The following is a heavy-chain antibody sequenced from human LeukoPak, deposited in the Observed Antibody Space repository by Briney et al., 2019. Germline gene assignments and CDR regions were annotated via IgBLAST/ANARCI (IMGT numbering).Heavy chain of an antibody. CDR3: ASQKYDFWSGYYVVDAFDI. V-gene: IGHV4-39*01. Sequence: PSETLSLTCTVSGGSISSSSYYWGWIRQPPGKGLEWIGSIYYSGSTYYNPSLKSRVTISVDTSKNQYSLKLSSVTAADTAVYYCASQKYDFWSGYYVVDAFDIWGQGTMVTVSS. D-gene: IGHD3-3*01. J-gene: IGHJ3*02. CDR1: GGSISSSSYY. CDR2: IYYSGST.